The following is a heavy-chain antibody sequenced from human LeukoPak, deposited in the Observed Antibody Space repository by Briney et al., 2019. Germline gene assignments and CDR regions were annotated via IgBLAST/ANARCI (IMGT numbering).Heavy chain of an antibody. CDR3: AKGPRSSGALYYYYYMDV. V-gene: IGHV3-23*01. CDR1: GFTFSSYG. J-gene: IGHJ6*03. D-gene: IGHD3-22*01. CDR2: ISGSGGST. Sequence: PGGSLRLSCAASGFTFSSYGMHWVRQAPGKGLEWVSAISGSGGSTYYADSVKGRFTISRDNSKNTLYLQMNSLRAEDTAVYYCAKGPRSSGALYYYYYMDVWGKGTTVTVSS.